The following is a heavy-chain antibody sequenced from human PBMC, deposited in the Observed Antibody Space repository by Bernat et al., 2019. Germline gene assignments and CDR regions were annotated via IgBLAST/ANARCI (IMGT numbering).Heavy chain of an antibody. CDR2: IYDSGST. CDR1: GGSVSSGSYY. CDR3: ATADYYYDSGSFYTFDY. V-gene: IGHV4-61*01. J-gene: IGHJ4*02. D-gene: IGHD3-10*01. Sequence: QVQLQESGPGLVKPSETLSLTCTVSGGSVSSGSYYWSWIRQPPGKGLEWIGYIYDSGSTNYNPSLKSRVTISVDTPKNQFSLRLSSVTAADTAVYYCATADYYYDSGSFYTFDYWAQGTLVTVSS.